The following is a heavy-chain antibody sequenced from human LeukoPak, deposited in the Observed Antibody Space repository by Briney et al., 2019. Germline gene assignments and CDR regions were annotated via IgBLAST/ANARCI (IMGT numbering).Heavy chain of an antibody. D-gene: IGHD3-10*01. Sequence: GGSLRLSCAASEFTFSSYAMSWVRQSPGKGLEWVSAISGSGGSTYYADSVKGRFTISRDNSKNTLYLQMNSLRAEDTAVYYCAKEMAPFYGSGDAFDIWGQGTMVTVSS. V-gene: IGHV3-23*01. CDR2: ISGSGGST. CDR3: AKEMAPFYGSGDAFDI. CDR1: EFTFSSYA. J-gene: IGHJ3*02.